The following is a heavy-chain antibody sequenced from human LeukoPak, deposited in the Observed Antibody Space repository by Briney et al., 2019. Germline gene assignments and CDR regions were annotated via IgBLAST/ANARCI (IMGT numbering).Heavy chain of an antibody. Sequence: ASVKVSCKASGYTFTGYYMHWVRQAPGQGLEWMGRINPNSGGKNYAQKFQGRVTMTRDTSISTAYMELSRLRSDDTAVYYCARVAVAGHPPWPGIDYWGQGTLVTVSS. V-gene: IGHV1-2*06. J-gene: IGHJ4*02. CDR3: ARVAVAGHPPWPGIDY. CDR2: INPNSGGK. CDR1: GYTFTGYY. D-gene: IGHD6-19*01.